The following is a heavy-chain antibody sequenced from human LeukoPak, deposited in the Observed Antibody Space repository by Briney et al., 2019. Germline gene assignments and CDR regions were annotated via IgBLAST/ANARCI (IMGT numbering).Heavy chain of an antibody. CDR1: GGSFSGYY. Sequence: SETLALTCAIYGGSFSGYYWSWIRQPPGKGLEWVGEINHSGSTNYNPSLESRVTISVDTSKNQSSFKLSPVTTAGTAVHYFSGGVGSNNWGSFDYWGQGTLVTV. CDR3: SGGVGSNNWGSFDY. D-gene: IGHD3-16*01. J-gene: IGHJ4*02. CDR2: INHSGST. V-gene: IGHV4-34*01.